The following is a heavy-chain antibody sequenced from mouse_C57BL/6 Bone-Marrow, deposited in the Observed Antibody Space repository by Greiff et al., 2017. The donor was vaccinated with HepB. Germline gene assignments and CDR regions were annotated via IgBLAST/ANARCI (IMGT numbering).Heavy chain of an antibody. J-gene: IGHJ3*01. D-gene: IGHD1-1*01. CDR2: IYPRSGNT. CDR1: GYTFTSYG. V-gene: IGHV1-81*01. CDR3: ARDYYYGSIYVWFAY. Sequence: QVQLQQSGAELARPGASVKLSCKASGYTFTSYGISWVKQRTGQGLEWIGEIYPRSGNTYYNEKFKGKATLTADKSSSTAYMELRSLTSEDSAVYFCARDYYYGSIYVWFAYWGQGTLVTVSA.